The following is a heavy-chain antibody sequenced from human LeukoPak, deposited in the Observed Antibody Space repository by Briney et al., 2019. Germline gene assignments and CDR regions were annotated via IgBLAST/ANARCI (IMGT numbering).Heavy chain of an antibody. Sequence: SETLSLTCTVSGYSISSGYYWGWIRQPPGKGLEWIGSIYHSGSTYYNPSLKSRVTISVDTSKNQFSLKLSSVTAADTAVYYCARGSPLAGRFDYWGQGTLVTVSS. CDR1: GYSISSGYY. V-gene: IGHV4-38-2*02. J-gene: IGHJ4*02. CDR3: ARGSPLAGRFDY. CDR2: IYHSGST.